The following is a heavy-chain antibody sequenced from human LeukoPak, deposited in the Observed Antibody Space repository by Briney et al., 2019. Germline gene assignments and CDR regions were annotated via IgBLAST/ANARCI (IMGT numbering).Heavy chain of an antibody. CDR2: IYTSGST. CDR3: ARGTYYYGSGSPFDY. CDR1: GGSISSYY. J-gene: IGHJ4*02. Sequence: PSETLSLTCTVSGGSISSYYWSWIRQPAGKGLEWIGRIYTSGSTNYNPSLKSRVTMSVDTSKNQFSLKLSSVTAADTAVYYCARGTYYYGSGSPFDYWGQGTLVTVSS. D-gene: IGHD3-10*01. V-gene: IGHV4-4*07.